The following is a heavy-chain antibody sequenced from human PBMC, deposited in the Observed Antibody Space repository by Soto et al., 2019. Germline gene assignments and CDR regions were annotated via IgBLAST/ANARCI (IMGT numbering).Heavy chain of an antibody. D-gene: IGHD6-19*01. CDR1: GFTYDDHG. CDR2: ISWNGGII. CDR3: AKDMSSGWPKYFDY. Sequence: DVQLVESGGGLVQPGRSLRLSCAASGFTYDDHGMHWVRQAPGKGLEWVSGISWNGGIIGYVDSVKGRFTISRDNAKKSLYLQMNSLRVEDTALYYCAKDMSSGWPKYFDYWGQGTLVTVSS. V-gene: IGHV3-9*01. J-gene: IGHJ4*02.